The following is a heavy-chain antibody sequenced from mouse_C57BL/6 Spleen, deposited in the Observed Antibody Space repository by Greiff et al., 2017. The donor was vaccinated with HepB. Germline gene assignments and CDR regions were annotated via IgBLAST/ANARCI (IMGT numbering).Heavy chain of an antibody. CDR1: GFNIKDYY. Sequence: DVKLQESGAELVRPGASVKLSCTASGFNIKDYYMHWVKQRPEQGLEWIGRIDPEDGDTEYAPKFQGKATMTADTSSNTAYLQLSSLTSEDTAVYYCTLYYGNFLDYWGQGTTLTVSS. CDR3: TLYYGNFLDY. J-gene: IGHJ2*01. CDR2: IDPEDGDT. V-gene: IGHV14-1*01. D-gene: IGHD2-1*01.